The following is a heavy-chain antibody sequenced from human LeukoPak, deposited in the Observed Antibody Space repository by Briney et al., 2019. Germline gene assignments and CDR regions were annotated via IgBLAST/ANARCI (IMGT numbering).Heavy chain of an antibody. Sequence: ASVKVSCKASGYAFTSYAMNWVRQASGQGLEWMGWINTNTGNPTYAQGFTGRFVFSLDTSVSTAYLQISSLKAEDTAVYYCARASSGWQGSWFDPWGQGTLVTVSS. CDR2: INTNTGNP. V-gene: IGHV7-4-1*02. CDR3: ARASSGWQGSWFDP. CDR1: GYAFTSYA. J-gene: IGHJ5*02. D-gene: IGHD6-19*01.